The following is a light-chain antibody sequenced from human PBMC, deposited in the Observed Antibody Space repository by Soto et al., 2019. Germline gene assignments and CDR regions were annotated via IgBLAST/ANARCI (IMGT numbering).Light chain of an antibody. Sequence: EIVLTQSPGTLSVSPGERATLSCRASQSVASNYLGWYQQKPGQAPRVLIFDASIRATGIPDRFSASGSGSDFTLTISRLEPDDFAVYYCHQYDSLPLTFGGGTKVDI. V-gene: IGKV3-20*01. CDR2: DAS. CDR1: QSVASNY. J-gene: IGKJ4*01. CDR3: HQYDSLPLT.